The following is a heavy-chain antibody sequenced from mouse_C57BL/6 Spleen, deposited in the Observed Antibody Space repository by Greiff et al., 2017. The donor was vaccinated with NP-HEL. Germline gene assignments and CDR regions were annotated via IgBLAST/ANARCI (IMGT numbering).Heavy chain of an antibody. J-gene: IGHJ3*01. D-gene: IGHD2-3*01. Sequence: VKLMESGAELVRPGASVKLSCKASGYTFTDYYINWVKQRPGQGLEWIARIYPGSGNTYYNEKFKGKATLTAEKSSSTAYMQLSSLTSEDSAVYFCARGDDGYYDFFAYWGQGTLVTVSA. CDR3: ARGDDGYYDFFAY. V-gene: IGHV1-76*01. CDR2: IYPGSGNT. CDR1: GYTFTDYY.